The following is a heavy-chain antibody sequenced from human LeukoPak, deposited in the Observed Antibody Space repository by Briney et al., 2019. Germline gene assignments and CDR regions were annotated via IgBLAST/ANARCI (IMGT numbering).Heavy chain of an antibody. Sequence: GGSLRLSCAASGFTFTSYWMSWVRQVPGKGPEWVANIKQDGGEKYYVDSVKGRFTISRDNAKNSLYLLMDSLRAEDTAVYYCARDKEEGATKLDYWGQGTLVTVSS. V-gene: IGHV3-7*03. J-gene: IGHJ4*02. D-gene: IGHD1-26*01. CDR3: ARDKEEGATKLDY. CDR2: IKQDGGEK. CDR1: GFTFTSYW.